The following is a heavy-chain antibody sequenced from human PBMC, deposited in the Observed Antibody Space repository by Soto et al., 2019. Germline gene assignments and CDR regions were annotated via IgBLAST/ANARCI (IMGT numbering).Heavy chain of an antibody. J-gene: IGHJ6*03. CDR1: GFTFSSYW. Sequence: GGSLRLSCAASGFTFSSYWMHWVRQAPGKGLVWVSRINSDGSSTSYADSVKGRFTISRDNAKNTLYLQMNSLRAEDTAVYYCARDGYCSSTSCYPINYMDVWGKGTTVTVSS. V-gene: IGHV3-74*01. CDR3: ARDGYCSSTSCYPINYMDV. CDR2: INSDGSST. D-gene: IGHD2-2*03.